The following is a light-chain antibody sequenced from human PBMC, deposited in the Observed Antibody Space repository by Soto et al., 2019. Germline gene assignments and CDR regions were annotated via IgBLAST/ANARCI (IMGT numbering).Light chain of an antibody. J-gene: IGLJ1*01. CDR1: SSDVGGYNA. CDR3: GSYASGGAYV. Sequence: QSALTQPASVSGSPGQSITISCTGTSSDVGGYNAVSWYQQHPGKAPKPMIYDVSNRPSGASDRFSGSKSGNTASLTISGLQAEDEADYYCGSYASGGAYVFGTGTKVTVL. V-gene: IGLV2-14*01. CDR2: DVS.